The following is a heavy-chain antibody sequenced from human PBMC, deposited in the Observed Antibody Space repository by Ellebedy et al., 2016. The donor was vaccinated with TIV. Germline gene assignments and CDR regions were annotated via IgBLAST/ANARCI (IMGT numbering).Heavy chain of an antibody. CDR2: ISAYNGNT. J-gene: IGHJ6*02. CDR3: ATVDPGPDFYFYYGMDV. Sequence: ASVKVSCKASGYTFTSYGINWVRQAPGQGLEWMGWISAYNGNTNYAQNLQGRVTMTEDTSTDTAYMELSSLRSEDTAVYYCATVDPGPDFYFYYGMDVWGQGTTVTVSS. CDR1: GYTFTSYG. V-gene: IGHV1-18*01.